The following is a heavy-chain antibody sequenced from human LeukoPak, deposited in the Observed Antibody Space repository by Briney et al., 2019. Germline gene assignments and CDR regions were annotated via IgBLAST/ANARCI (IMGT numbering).Heavy chain of an antibody. Sequence: PGGSLRLSCAASGITFGSYSMNWVRQAPGKGLEWIPYLSSDNYTIYYADSVKGRFIISRDNAKDSLYLQMNSLRAEDTAVYYCARVATDGGGFDPWGQGTLVTVSS. D-gene: IGHD3-16*01. CDR3: ARVATDGGGFDP. J-gene: IGHJ5*02. CDR2: LSSDNYTI. CDR1: GITFGSYS. V-gene: IGHV3-48*01.